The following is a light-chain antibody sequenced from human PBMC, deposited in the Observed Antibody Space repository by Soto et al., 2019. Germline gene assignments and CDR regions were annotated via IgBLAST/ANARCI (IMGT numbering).Light chain of an antibody. Sequence: QSALTQPASVSGSPGQSITISCTGTSSDVGGYNYVSWYQQHPGKAPKLMIYDVNNRASGVSHRFSGSKSGNTAFLTISGLQADDEADFYCSSYTTSSTLVFGTGTKLTVL. J-gene: IGLJ1*01. CDR2: DVN. CDR3: SSYTTSSTLV. V-gene: IGLV2-14*01. CDR1: SSDVGGYNY.